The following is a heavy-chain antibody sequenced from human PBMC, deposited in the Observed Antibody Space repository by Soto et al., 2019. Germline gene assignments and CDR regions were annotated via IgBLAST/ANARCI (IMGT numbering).Heavy chain of an antibody. D-gene: IGHD6-13*01. CDR2: VSYDGSNK. CDR3: AKDPSSYSSSFYFDY. CDR1: GFTFSSYG. J-gene: IGHJ4*02. V-gene: IGHV3-30*18. Sequence: QVQLVESGGGVVQPGRSLRLSCAAPGFTFSSYGMHWVRQAPGKGLEWVAVVSYDGSNKYYADSVKGRFTVSRDNSKNTLYLQMNSLRAEDTAVYYCAKDPSSYSSSFYFDYWGQGTLVTVSS.